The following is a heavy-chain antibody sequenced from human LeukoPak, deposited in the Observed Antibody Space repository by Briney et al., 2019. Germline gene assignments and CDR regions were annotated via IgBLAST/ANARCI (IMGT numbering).Heavy chain of an antibody. CDR3: ARRIAAAGTSDAFDI. CDR1: GYTFRTYW. V-gene: IGHV5-51*01. CDR2: IYPGDSDT. Sequence: GESLKISCKASGYTFRTYWIGWVRQMPGKGLEWMGIIYPGDSDTRYSPSFQGQVTISADKSISTAYLQWSSLKASDTAMYYCARRIAAAGTSDAFDIWGQGTMVTVSS. D-gene: IGHD6-13*01. J-gene: IGHJ3*02.